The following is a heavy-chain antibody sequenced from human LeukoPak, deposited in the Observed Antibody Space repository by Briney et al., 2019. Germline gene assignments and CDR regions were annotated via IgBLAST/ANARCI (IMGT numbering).Heavy chain of an antibody. CDR1: GFTFSNYA. D-gene: IGHD6-25*01. J-gene: IGHJ4*02. CDR3: AKVSGRTHVDY. CDR2: ISGSGNNT. Sequence: GSLRLSCAASGFTFSNYAMSWVRQAPGKGLEWVSVISGSGNNTYYADSVKGRFTISRDNSKNTLYLQMNSLRAEDTAVYYCAKVSGRTHVDYWGQGTLVTVSS. V-gene: IGHV3-23*01.